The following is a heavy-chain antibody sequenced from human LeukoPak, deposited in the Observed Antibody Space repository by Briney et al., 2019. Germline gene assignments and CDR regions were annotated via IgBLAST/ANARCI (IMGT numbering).Heavy chain of an antibody. CDR1: GFTFSSYE. J-gene: IGHJ6*03. V-gene: IGHV3-48*03. CDR2: ISSSDSTI. CDR3: ASPPYYYYYMDV. Sequence: PGGSLRLSCAASGFTFSSYEMNWVRQAPGKGLEWVSYISSSDSTIYYADSVKGRFTISRDNAKNSLYLQMNSLRAEDTPVYYCASPPYYYYYMDVWGKGTTVTVSS.